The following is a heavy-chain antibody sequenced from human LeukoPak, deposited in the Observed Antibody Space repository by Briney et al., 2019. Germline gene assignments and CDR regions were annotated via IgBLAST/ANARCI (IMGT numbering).Heavy chain of an antibody. CDR2: IKQDGSEK. V-gene: IGHV3-7*03. CDR1: GFTFSSYW. Sequence: GGSLRLSCAASGFTFSSYWMSWVRQAPGKWLEWVANIKQDGSEKYYVDSVKGRFTISRDNAKNSLYLQMNSLRAEDTAVYYCAREAYCSSTSCYNAEYFQHWGQGTLVTVSS. J-gene: IGHJ1*01. D-gene: IGHD2-2*02. CDR3: AREAYCSSTSCYNAEYFQH.